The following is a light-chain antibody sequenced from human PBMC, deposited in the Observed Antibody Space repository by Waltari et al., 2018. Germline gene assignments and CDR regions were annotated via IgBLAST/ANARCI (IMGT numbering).Light chain of an antibody. Sequence: QSALTQPPSASGSPGQSVTISCTGTSSDIGDSNYVSWYQQHPGKVPKLMIYDVYKRPSGVPVRCSGYKSGNTAFLTVSGLQGEDEADYYCSSFAGTHHVVFGGGTKLTVL. CDR3: SSFAGTHHVV. J-gene: IGLJ2*01. V-gene: IGLV2-8*01. CDR1: SSDIGDSNY. CDR2: DVY.